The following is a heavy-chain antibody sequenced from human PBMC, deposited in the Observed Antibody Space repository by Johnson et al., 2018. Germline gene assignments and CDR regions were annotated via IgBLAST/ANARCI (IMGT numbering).Heavy chain of an antibody. V-gene: IGHV4-34*01. CDR1: GGSFSGHY. D-gene: IGHD3-22*01. CDR3: ARDSDTTALHWYFDL. J-gene: IGHJ2*01. CDR2: INQSGGT. Sequence: QVQLQQWGAGLLKPSETLSLTCAVYGGSFSGHYWSWIRQPPGKGLEWIGEINQSGGTNYNPSLKSRVTVSVDTSKSQFSLKLSSGSAADTAVYYCARDSDTTALHWYFDLWGRGTLVTVSS.